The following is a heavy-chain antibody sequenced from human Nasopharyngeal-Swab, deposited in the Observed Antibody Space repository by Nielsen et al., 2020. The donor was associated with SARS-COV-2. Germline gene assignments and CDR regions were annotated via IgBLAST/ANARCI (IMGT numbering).Heavy chain of an antibody. J-gene: IGHJ3*02. D-gene: IGHD1-26*01. Sequence: SETLSLTCTVSCGSIRTSYYCYYYWGWIRQRPGKGLECIGGICHSGGTYYNPSLKSRVTISVDTSKNQFSLNLSSVTAADTAVYYCARPIVGATSDAFNIWGQGTMVTVSS. V-gene: IGHV4-39*01. CDR3: ARPIVGATSDAFNI. CDR1: CGSIRTSYYCYYY. CDR2: ICHSGGT.